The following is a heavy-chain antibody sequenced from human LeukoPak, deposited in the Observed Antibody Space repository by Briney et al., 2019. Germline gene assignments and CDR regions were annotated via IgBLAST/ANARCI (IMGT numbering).Heavy chain of an antibody. CDR2: INPNSGGT. V-gene: IGHV1-2*02. J-gene: IGHJ4*02. CDR1: GYTFTGYY. D-gene: IGHD3-3*01. CDR3: ARGGGDFWSGYYYYFDY. Sequence: ASVKVSCKASGYTFTGYYMHWVRQAPGQGLEWMGWINPNSGGTNYAQKFQGRVTMTRDTSISTAYMELSRLRSDDTAVYYCARGGGDFWSGYYYYFDYWGQGTLVTVSS.